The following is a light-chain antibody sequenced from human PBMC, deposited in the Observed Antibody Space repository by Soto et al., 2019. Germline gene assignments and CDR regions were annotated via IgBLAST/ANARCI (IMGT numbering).Light chain of an antibody. J-gene: IGKJ5*01. CDR2: GAS. CDR1: QSVTSN. Sequence: EIVMTQSPATLSLSPGDRSTLSCRASQSVTSNLAWYQQKPGQAPRLLIYGASTRATGIPARFSGSGSGTEFTLTISSLQSEGFAVYFCQQYNNWPPITFGQGTRLENK. V-gene: IGKV3-15*01. CDR3: QQYNNWPPIT.